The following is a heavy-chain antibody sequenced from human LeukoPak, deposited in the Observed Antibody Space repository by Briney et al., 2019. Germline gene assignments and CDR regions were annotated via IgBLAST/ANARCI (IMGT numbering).Heavy chain of an antibody. J-gene: IGHJ4*02. Sequence: KHGESLKISCQGSGYSFTSYWIGWVRQTPGKGLEWMGIIYPGDSDTRYSPSFQGQVTISADKSISTAYLQWSSLKASDTAMYYCARSQTPFRADYWGQGTLVTVSS. CDR2: IYPGDSDT. CDR3: ARSQTPFRADY. CDR1: GYSFTSYW. D-gene: IGHD4-23*01. V-gene: IGHV5-51*01.